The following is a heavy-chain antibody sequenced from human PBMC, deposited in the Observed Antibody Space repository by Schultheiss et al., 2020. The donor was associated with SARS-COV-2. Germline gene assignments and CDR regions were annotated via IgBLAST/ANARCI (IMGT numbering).Heavy chain of an antibody. V-gene: IGHV3-30*04. Sequence: GGSLRLSCAASGFTFSSYAMHWVRQALGKGLEWVSVISYDGSNKYYADSVKGRFTISRDNAKNSLYQQMNSLRAEDTAVYYCARLLYSSGWVDYWGQGTLITVAS. CDR1: GFTFSSYA. CDR2: ISYDGSNK. J-gene: IGHJ4*02. CDR3: ARLLYSSGWVDY. D-gene: IGHD6-19*01.